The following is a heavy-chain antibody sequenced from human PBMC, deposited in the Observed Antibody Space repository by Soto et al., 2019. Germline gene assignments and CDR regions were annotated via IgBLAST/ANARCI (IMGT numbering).Heavy chain of an antibody. V-gene: IGHV3-21*06. CDR1: GFTFTRYS. CDR2: ISSTTNYI. CDR3: ARESEDLTSNFDY. Sequence: EGSLRLSCAASGFTFTRYSMNWVRQAPGKGLEWVSSISSTTNYIYYGDSMKGRFTISRDNAKNSLYLEMNSLRAEDTAVYYCARESEDLTSNFDYWGQGTLVTVSS. J-gene: IGHJ4*02.